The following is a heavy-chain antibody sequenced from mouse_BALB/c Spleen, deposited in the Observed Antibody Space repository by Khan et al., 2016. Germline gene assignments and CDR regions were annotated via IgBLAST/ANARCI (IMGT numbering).Heavy chain of an antibody. CDR2: IRYSGST. CDR3: ARRGDGYYGAMNY. Sequence: VQLQQSGPGLVKPSQSLSLTCTVTGYSITSDYAWNWIRQFPGNTLACMGYIRYSGSTRYNPSLKSRISITRDTSKTQFFLQLHSVTTEDTATYYCARRGDGYYGAMNYGGQGTSVTVSS. J-gene: IGHJ4*01. CDR1: GYSITSDYA. D-gene: IGHD2-3*01. V-gene: IGHV3-2*02.